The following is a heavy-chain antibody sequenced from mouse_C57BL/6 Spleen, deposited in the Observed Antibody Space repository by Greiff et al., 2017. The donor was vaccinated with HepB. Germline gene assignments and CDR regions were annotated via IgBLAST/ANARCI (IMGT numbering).Heavy chain of an antibody. Sequence: EVQGVESGGGLVQPGGSLSLSCAASGFTFTDYYMSWVRQPPGKALEWLGFIRNKANGYTTEYSASVKGRFTISRDNYQSILYLQMNALGAEDSATYYCARGSYDYGAWFAYWGQGTLVTVSA. J-gene: IGHJ3*01. CDR1: GFTFTDYY. CDR3: ARGSYDYGAWFAY. V-gene: IGHV7-3*01. CDR2: IRNKANGYTT. D-gene: IGHD2-4*01.